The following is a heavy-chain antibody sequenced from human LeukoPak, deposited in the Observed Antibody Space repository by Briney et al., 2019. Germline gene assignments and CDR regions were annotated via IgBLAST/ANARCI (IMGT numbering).Heavy chain of an antibody. CDR1: GGSISYYY. D-gene: IGHD5-24*01. CDR3: ARADPRRDGYNVDY. Sequence: SETLSLTCTVSGGSISYYYWGWIRQPPGKGLEWIGYIYYSGNTDYNPSLKSRVTISVDTSRNQFSLRLTSVTAADTAVYYCARADPRRDGYNVDYWGQGTLVTVSS. CDR2: IYYSGNT. J-gene: IGHJ4*02. V-gene: IGHV4-59*01.